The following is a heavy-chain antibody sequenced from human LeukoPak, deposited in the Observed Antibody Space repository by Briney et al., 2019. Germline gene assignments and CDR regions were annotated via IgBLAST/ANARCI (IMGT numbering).Heavy chain of an antibody. J-gene: IGHJ6*02. D-gene: IGHD6-13*01. CDR1: GYTFTGYY. V-gene: IGHV1-2*02. CDR3: ASQRQQLVLYYGMDV. CDR2: INPNSGGT. Sequence: ASVKVSCKASGYTFTGYYMHWVRQAPGQGLEWIGWINPNSGGTNYAQKFQGRVTMTRDTSISTAYMELSRLRSDDTAVYYCASQRQQLVLYYGMDVWGPGTTVTVSS.